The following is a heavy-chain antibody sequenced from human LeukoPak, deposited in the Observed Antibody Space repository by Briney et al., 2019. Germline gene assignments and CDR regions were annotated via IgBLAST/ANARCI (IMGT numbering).Heavy chain of an antibody. CDR3: AKDGAAVANGFDY. Sequence: GRSLRLSCAVSGFTFSSYGMQWVRQAPGKGLEWVAVISYDGSNKYYADSVKGRFTISRDNSKNTLYLQMNSLRAEDTAVYYCAKDGAAVANGFDYWGQGTLVTVSS. V-gene: IGHV3-30*18. CDR2: ISYDGSNK. D-gene: IGHD6-19*01. J-gene: IGHJ4*02. CDR1: GFTFSSYG.